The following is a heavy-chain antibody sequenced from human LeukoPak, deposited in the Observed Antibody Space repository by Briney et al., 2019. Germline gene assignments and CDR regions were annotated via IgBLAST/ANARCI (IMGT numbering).Heavy chain of an antibody. D-gene: IGHD1-26*01. CDR1: RYTFTSYD. V-gene: IGHV1-8*01. CDR3: ARDRVGAKGGFDY. J-gene: IGHJ4*02. Sequence: ASVKLSCKPSRYTFTSYDINWGRQATGHRLEWRGWMNPNSGNTGYAQKFKGRVTMTSNTSISTAYMELSSLRSEDTAVYYCARDRVGAKGGFDYWGQGNLVTVSS. CDR2: MNPNSGNT.